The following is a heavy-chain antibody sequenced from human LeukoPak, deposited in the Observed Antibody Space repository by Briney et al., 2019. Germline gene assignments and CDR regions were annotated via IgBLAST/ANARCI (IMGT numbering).Heavy chain of an antibody. J-gene: IGHJ1*01. CDR1: GYTFTGYY. Sequence: GASVKVSCKPSGYTFTGYYMHWVRQAPGQGLEWMGWINPNSGGTNYAQKFQGRVTMTRDTSISTAYMELSRLRSDDTAVYYCARSGSSGARAHFQHWGQGTLVTVSS. D-gene: IGHD6-19*01. V-gene: IGHV1-2*02. CDR2: INPNSGGT. CDR3: ARSGSSGARAHFQH.